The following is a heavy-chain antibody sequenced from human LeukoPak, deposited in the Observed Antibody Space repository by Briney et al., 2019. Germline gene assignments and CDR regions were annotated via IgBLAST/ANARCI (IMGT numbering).Heavy chain of an antibody. CDR2: IYYSGST. CDR3: ARVTPGGFYFDY. D-gene: IGHD5-18*01. J-gene: IGHJ4*02. V-gene: IGHV4-59*08. Sequence: SETPSLTCTVSGGSISSYYWSWIRQPPGKGLEWIGYIYYSGSTNYNPSLKSQVTISVDTSKNQFSLKLKSVTAADTAVYYCARVTPGGFYFDYWGQGTLVTVSS. CDR1: GGSISSYY.